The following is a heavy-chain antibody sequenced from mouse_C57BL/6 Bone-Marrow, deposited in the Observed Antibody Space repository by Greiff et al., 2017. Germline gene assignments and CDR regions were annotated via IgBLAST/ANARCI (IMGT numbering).Heavy chain of an antibody. J-gene: IGHJ2*01. Sequence: VQLQQSGAELVRPGASVKLSCKASGYTFTDYYINWVKQRPGQGLEWIARIYPGSGNTYYNEKFKGKATLTAEKSSSTAYMQLSSLTSEDSAVYFCAREDGYYGFDYWGQGTTLTVSS. CDR2: IYPGSGNT. CDR3: AREDGYYGFDY. V-gene: IGHV1-76*01. CDR1: GYTFTDYY. D-gene: IGHD2-3*01.